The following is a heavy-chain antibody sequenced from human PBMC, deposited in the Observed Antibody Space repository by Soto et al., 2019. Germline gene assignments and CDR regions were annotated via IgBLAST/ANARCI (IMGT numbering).Heavy chain of an antibody. CDR2: INPNSGGT. V-gene: IGHV1-2*04. Sequence: QVQLVQSGAEVKKPGASVKVSCKASGYTFTGYYMHWVRQAPGQGLEWMGGINPNSGGTNYAQKFQGWVTMTRDTSISTAYMELSRLRSDDTAVYYCARGIAVAGTLGYYYYYGMDVWGQGTTVTVSS. D-gene: IGHD6-19*01. CDR3: ARGIAVAGTLGYYYYYGMDV. J-gene: IGHJ6*02. CDR1: GYTFTGYY.